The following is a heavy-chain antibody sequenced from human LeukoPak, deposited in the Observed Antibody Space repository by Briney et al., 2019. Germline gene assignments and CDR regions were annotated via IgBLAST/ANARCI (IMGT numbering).Heavy chain of an antibody. Sequence: ASVKVSCKASGYTYTGYYMHLVRQAAGQGLEWMGWINPNSGGTNYAQKFQGRVTMTRDTSFSTAYMELSRLRSDDTAVYYCARVQWGSSWRGGFDYWGQGTLVTVSS. CDR2: INPNSGGT. CDR1: GYTYTGYY. J-gene: IGHJ4*02. V-gene: IGHV1-2*02. D-gene: IGHD6-13*01. CDR3: ARVQWGSSWRGGFDY.